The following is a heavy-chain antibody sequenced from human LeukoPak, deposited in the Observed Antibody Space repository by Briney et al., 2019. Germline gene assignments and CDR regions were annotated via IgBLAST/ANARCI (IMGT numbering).Heavy chain of an antibody. V-gene: IGHV3-23*01. CDR1: GFTFSSYA. Sequence: GGSLRLSCAASGFTFSSYAMSWVRQAPGKGLEWVSAISGSGGSTYYADSVKGRFTISRDNSKNTLYLQMNSLRAEDTAVYYCAKDPDYYGSGMSTYDPWGRGTLVTVSS. D-gene: IGHD3-10*01. J-gene: IGHJ5*02. CDR3: AKDPDYYGSGMSTYDP. CDR2: ISGSGGST.